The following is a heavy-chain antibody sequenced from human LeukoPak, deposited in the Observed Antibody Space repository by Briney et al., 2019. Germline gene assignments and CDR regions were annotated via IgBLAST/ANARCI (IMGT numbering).Heavy chain of an antibody. CDR2: IPYDGSDK. V-gene: IGHV3-30*02. CDR1: GFPFSSYG. D-gene: IGHD3-10*01. Sequence: GGSLRLSCAASGFPFSSYGMHWVRQAPGKGLEWVAFIPYDGSDKFYADSVKGRFTISRDNSKNTLYLQMNSLRAEDTAVYYCARDRVLLWFGELPLFDYWGQGTLVTVSS. CDR3: ARDRVLLWFGELPLFDY. J-gene: IGHJ4*02.